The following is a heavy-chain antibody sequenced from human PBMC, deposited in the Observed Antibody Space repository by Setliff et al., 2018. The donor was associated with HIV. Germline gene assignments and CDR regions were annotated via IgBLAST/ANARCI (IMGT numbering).Heavy chain of an antibody. J-gene: IGHJ4*02. CDR2: IYSSGST. CDR3: ARRMSSGSYYDY. D-gene: IGHD1-26*01. CDR1: GGSISNYY. V-gene: IGHV4-59*08. Sequence: SETMSLTCTVAGGSISNYYWSWIRQPPGKGLEWIGHIYSSGSTNYNPSLKSRVTISVDTSKNQISLKLSSVIAADTAVYYCARRMSSGSYYDYWGQGTLVTVSS.